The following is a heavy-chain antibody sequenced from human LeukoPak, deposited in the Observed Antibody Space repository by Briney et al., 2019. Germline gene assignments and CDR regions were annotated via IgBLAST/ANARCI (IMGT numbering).Heavy chain of an antibody. CDR1: GFTFSRYS. V-gene: IGHV3-48*04. Sequence: SGGPLRLSCDLSGFTFSRYSKTGPRDVPGKGGVGIAYMTATSNTFYYADSVKGRFTISRDNARNSLFLQMNSLTVEDTAVYYCARSLSGYDPLSAFWGQGTLVTVSS. J-gene: IGHJ1*01. CDR2: MTATSNTF. D-gene: IGHD5-12*01. CDR3: ARSLSGYDPLSAF.